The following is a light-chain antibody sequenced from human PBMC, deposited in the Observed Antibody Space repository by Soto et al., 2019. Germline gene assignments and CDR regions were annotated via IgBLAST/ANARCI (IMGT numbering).Light chain of an antibody. Sequence: QSALTQPASVSGSPGQSIAISCNGTSSDIGSYHYVSWYQHHPGKAPKLIIYEVSNRPSGVSDRFSGSKSGNTASLTISGLQAEDEADYYCSSYASSSTLVFGGGTKVTVL. CDR3: SSYASSSTLV. CDR2: EVS. J-gene: IGLJ2*01. V-gene: IGLV2-14*01. CDR1: SSDIGSYHY.